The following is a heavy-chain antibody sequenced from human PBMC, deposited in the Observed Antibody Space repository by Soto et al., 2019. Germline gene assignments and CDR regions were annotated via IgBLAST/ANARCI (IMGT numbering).Heavy chain of an antibody. Sequence: PGGSLRLSCAASGFTFSSYGMHWVRQAPGKGLEWVAVIWYDGSNKYYADSVKGRFTISRDNSKNTLYLQMNGLRAEDTAVYYCARDVRFLEWLSARGMDVWGQGTTVTVSS. CDR1: GFTFSSYG. V-gene: IGHV3-33*01. J-gene: IGHJ6*02. CDR2: IWYDGSNK. CDR3: ARDVRFLEWLSARGMDV. D-gene: IGHD3-3*01.